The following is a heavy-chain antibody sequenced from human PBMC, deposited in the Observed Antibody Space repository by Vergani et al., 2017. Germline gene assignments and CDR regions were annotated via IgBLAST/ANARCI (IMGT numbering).Heavy chain of an antibody. CDR1: GFIFSDYY. V-gene: IGHV3-11*01. CDR3: ARPLRLGDCSSTICYTGSFDI. J-gene: IGHJ3*02. Sequence: QVQLVESGGGLVKPGGSLRLSCAASGFIFSDYYMSWIRQAPGKGLEWVSYISSSGSTIYYADPVKGRFTISRDNAKNSLYLQMNSLRAEDTAVYYCARPLRLGDCSSTICYTGSFDIWSRGTMITVSS. CDR2: ISSSGSTI. D-gene: IGHD2-2*02.